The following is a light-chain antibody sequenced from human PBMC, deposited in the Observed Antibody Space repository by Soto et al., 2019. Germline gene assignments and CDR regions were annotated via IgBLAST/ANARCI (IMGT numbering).Light chain of an antibody. Sequence: QSALTQPASVSVSPGQSITSSCTGTSSDVGAYNYVSWHQQHPGKAPKLMIFDVSNRPSGVPNRFSGSKSGDTAALTISGLQAEDEADYYCSSYTRRKTVIFGGGTKLTVL. J-gene: IGLJ2*01. CDR3: SSYTRRKTVI. CDR2: DVS. V-gene: IGLV2-14*03. CDR1: SSDVGAYNY.